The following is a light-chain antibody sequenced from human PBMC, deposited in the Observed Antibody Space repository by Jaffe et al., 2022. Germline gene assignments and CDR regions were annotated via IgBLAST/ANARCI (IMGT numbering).Light chain of an antibody. J-gene: IGKJ2*01. CDR1: RSVFTY. V-gene: IGKV1-39*01. Sequence: DIQMTQSPSSLSASVGDRVTITCRASRSVFTYLNWYQQKPGKAPKLLIYAASSLESGVPSRFSGSGSGTDFTLTITSLQPEDFAIYYCQQSFNTPTFGQGTKLEIK. CDR2: AAS. CDR3: QQSFNTPT.